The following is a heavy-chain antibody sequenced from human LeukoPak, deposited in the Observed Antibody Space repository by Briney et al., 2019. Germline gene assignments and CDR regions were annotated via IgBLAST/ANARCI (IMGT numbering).Heavy chain of an antibody. CDR1: GGSISSSSYY. V-gene: IGHV4-61*05. D-gene: IGHD6-19*01. J-gene: IGHJ4*02. CDR3: ARKLSSGWYGFDY. CDR2: IFYTGST. Sequence: PSETLSLTCTVSGGSISSSSYYWGWIRQPPGKGLEWIGYIFYTGSTNYNPSLKSRATLSLDTSKNQFSLRLTSVTAADTAVYYCARKLSSGWYGFDYWGQGILATVAS.